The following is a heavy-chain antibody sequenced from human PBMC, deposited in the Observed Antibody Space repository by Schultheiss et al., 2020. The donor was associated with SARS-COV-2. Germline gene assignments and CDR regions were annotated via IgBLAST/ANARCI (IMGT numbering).Heavy chain of an antibody. J-gene: IGHJ3*02. CDR2: INPNSGGT. Sequence: ASVKVSCKASGYTFTGYYMHWVRQAPGQGLEWMGWINPNSGGTNYAQKFQGRVTMTRDTSISTAYMELRSLRSYDTAVYYCASRTGVVVTTPDAFDIWGRGTMVTVSS. D-gene: IGHD3-22*01. CDR1: GYTFTGYY. V-gene: IGHV1-2*02. CDR3: ASRTGVVVTTPDAFDI.